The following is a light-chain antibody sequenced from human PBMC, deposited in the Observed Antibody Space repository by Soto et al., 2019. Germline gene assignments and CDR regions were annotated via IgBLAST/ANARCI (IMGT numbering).Light chain of an antibody. V-gene: IGKV1-39*01. J-gene: IGKJ2*01. CDR3: QHYGASPYT. CDR2: AAS. Sequence: DIQMTQSPSSLSASVGDRVTITCRASQSISSYLNWYQQKPGKAPKLLIYAASSLQSGVPSRFSGSGSGTDFTLTISSLQPEDFAVFYCQHYGASPYTFGLGTKLEIK. CDR1: QSISSY.